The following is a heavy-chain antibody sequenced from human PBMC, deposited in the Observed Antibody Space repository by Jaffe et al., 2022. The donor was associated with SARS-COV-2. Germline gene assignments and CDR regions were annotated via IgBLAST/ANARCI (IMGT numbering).Heavy chain of an antibody. CDR2: TYYRSKWYN. J-gene: IGHJ3*02. CDR3: ARALVDIVATSFHLALLFAFDI. Sequence: QVQLQQSGPGLVKPSQTLSLTCAISGDSVSSNSAAWNWIRQSPSRGLEWLGRTYYRSKWYNDYAVSVKSRITINPDTSKNQFSLQLNSVTPEDTAVYYCARALVDIVATSFHLALLFAFDIWGQGTMVTVSS. D-gene: IGHD5-12*01. CDR1: GDSVSSNSAA. V-gene: IGHV6-1*01.